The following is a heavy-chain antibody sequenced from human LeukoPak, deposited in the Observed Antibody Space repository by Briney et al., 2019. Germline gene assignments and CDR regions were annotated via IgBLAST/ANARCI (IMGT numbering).Heavy chain of an antibody. D-gene: IGHD2-2*01. Sequence: GSLRLSCAASGFTFSSYAMSWVRQAPGKGLEWVSAISGSGGSTYYADSVKGRFTISRDNAKNSLYLQMNSLRAEDTAVYYCAREREYVVVPAGRDWGQGTLVTVSS. CDR1: GFTFSSYA. CDR2: ISGSGGST. V-gene: IGHV3-23*01. J-gene: IGHJ4*02. CDR3: AREREYVVVPAGRD.